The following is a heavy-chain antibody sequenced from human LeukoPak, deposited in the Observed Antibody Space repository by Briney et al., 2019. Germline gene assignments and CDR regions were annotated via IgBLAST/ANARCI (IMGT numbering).Heavy chain of an antibody. CDR3: ATDRPVNCSSTSCPNWFDP. Sequence: PSETLSLTCTVSGGSISSSSYYWGWIRQPPGKGLEWIGSIYYSGSTYYNPSLKSRVTISVDTSKNQFSLKLSSVTAADTAVYYCATDRPVNCSSTSCPNWFDPWGQGTLVTVSS. V-gene: IGHV4-39*07. D-gene: IGHD2-2*01. CDR1: GGSISSSSYY. J-gene: IGHJ5*02. CDR2: IYYSGST.